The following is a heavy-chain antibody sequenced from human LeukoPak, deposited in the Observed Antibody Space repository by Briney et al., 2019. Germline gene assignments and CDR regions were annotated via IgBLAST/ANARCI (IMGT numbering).Heavy chain of an antibody. CDR2: IKQDGSEK. J-gene: IGHJ3*02. CDR1: GFTFSSYW. Sequence: GGSLRLSCAASGFTFSSYWMSWVRQAPGKGLEWVANIKQDGSEKYYADSVKGRFTISRDNAKNSLYLQMNSLRAEDTAVYYCARESVGAPSDAFDIWGQGTMVTVSS. V-gene: IGHV3-7*01. CDR3: ARESVGAPSDAFDI. D-gene: IGHD1-26*01.